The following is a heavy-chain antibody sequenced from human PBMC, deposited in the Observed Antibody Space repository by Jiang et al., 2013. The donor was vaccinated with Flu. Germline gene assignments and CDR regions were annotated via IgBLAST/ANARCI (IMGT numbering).Heavy chain of an antibody. Sequence: GGGVVQPGKSLGLSCAASGFSFSGYGLRWVRQTPGKGLEWVAFISYDGSTTSYADSVKGRFTVSRDNSRDTLYLQMDSLRTEDTAIYYCAKETYHFDRTGFYFYFDNWGQGTLVTVSS. D-gene: IGHD3/OR15-3a*01. CDR1: GFSFSGYG. CDR3: AKETYHFDRTGFYFYFDN. CDR2: ISYDGSTT. V-gene: IGHV3-30*18. J-gene: IGHJ4*02.